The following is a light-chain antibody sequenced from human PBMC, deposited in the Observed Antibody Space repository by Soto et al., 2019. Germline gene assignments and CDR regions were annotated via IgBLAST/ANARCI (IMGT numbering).Light chain of an antibody. CDR3: AAWADSLKGPV. V-gene: IGLV1-44*01. J-gene: IGLJ2*01. CDR2: SNN. Sequence: QSVLTQPPSASGTPGQRVTISCSGSSSNIGSNYVYWYQQLPGTAPKLLIYSNNQRPSGVPDRFSGSKSGASASLAISGLQSEDEADYYCAAWADSLKGPVFGGGTKLTVL. CDR1: SSNIGSNY.